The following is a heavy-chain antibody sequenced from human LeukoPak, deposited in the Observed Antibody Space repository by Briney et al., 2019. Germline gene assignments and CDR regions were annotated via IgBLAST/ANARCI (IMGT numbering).Heavy chain of an antibody. J-gene: IGHJ2*01. CDR3: ARDVRTFYDFWSGYYRGWYFDL. D-gene: IGHD3-3*01. Sequence: GGSLRLSCAASGFTFSSYSMNWVRQAPGKGLEWVSYISSSSSTIYYADSVKGRFTISRDNAKNSLYLQMNSLRAEDTAVYYCARDVRTFYDFWSGYYRGWYFDLWGRGTLVTVSS. CDR2: ISSSSSTI. CDR1: GFTFSSYS. V-gene: IGHV3-48*04.